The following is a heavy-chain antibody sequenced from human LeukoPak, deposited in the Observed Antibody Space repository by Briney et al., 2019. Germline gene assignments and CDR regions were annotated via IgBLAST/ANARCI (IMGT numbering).Heavy chain of an antibody. CDR1: AFTFSTYS. CDR3: ARGEWSTSPFDY. V-gene: IGHV3-21*01. Sequence: GGSLRLSCAASAFTFSTYSMNWVRQAPGKGLEWVSFISSSSSYIYYADSVKGRFTISRDNARNSLHLQMNSLRAEDTAVYYCARGEWSTSPFDYWGQGTLVTVSS. CDR2: ISSSSSYI. J-gene: IGHJ4*02. D-gene: IGHD3-16*01.